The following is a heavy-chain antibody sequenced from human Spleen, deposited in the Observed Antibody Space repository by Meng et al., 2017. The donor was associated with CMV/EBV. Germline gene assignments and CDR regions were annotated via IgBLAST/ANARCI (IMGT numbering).Heavy chain of an antibody. CDR2: ISSSSSYI. CDR1: GFTFSSYS. V-gene: IGHV3-21*01. J-gene: IGHJ4*02. Sequence: DVELVESGGGLVKRGWSLRLSCAASGFTFSSYSMNWVRQAPGKGLEWVSSISSSSSYIYYAESVKGRFTISRDNAKNSLYLQMNSLRAEDTAVYYCARGSEPRGYWGQGTLVTVSS. D-gene: IGHD3-10*01. CDR3: ARGSEPRGY.